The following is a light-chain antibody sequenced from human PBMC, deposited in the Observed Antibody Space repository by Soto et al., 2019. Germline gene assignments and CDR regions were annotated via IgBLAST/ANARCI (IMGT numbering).Light chain of an antibody. Sequence: DIQMTQSPSTLSASVGDRVTITCRASQSISSWLAWYQQKPGKDPKLLIYKAFSLQGGVPSRFSGSGSGTEFTLTISSLQPDDFATYYCQQYNSYWTFGQGTKVEIK. CDR1: QSISSW. V-gene: IGKV1-5*03. CDR3: QQYNSYWT. CDR2: KAF. J-gene: IGKJ1*01.